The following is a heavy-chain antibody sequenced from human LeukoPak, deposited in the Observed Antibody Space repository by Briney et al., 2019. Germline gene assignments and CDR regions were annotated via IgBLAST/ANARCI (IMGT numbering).Heavy chain of an antibody. CDR3: ARDKTTVSHWFDP. Sequence: SVKVSCKASGGTFSSYAISWVRQAPGQGLEWMGGIIPIFGTANYAQKFQGRVTITADKSTSTAYMELSSLRSEGTAVYYCARDKTTVSHWFDPWGQGTLVTVSS. CDR1: GGTFSSYA. CDR2: IIPIFGTA. J-gene: IGHJ5*02. D-gene: IGHD4-17*01. V-gene: IGHV1-69*06.